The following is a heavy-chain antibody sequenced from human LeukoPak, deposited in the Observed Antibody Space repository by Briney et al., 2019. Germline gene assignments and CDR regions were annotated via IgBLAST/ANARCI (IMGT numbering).Heavy chain of an antibody. CDR1: GDSISGYY. Sequence: SETLSLTCTVSGDSISGYYWNWIRQPPGKGLEWIGYIYYSGSTNYNPSLKSRVTISVDTSKNRFSLRLSSVTAADTAVYYCAGLLKCSGGSCYSVEYFQYWGQGTLVTVSS. CDR3: AGLLKCSGGSCYSVEYFQY. V-gene: IGHV4-59*01. D-gene: IGHD2-15*01. J-gene: IGHJ1*01. CDR2: IYYSGST.